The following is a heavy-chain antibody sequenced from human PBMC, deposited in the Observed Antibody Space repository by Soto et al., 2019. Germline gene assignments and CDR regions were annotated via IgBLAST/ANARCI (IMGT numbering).Heavy chain of an antibody. CDR2: ISSSSSYI. CDR3: ARDFDFWSGYYRFDAFDI. D-gene: IGHD3-3*01. CDR1: GFTFSSYS. J-gene: IGHJ3*02. V-gene: IGHV3-21*01. Sequence: GGSLRLSCAASGFTFSSYSMNWVRQAPGKGLEWVSSISSSSSYIYYADSVKGRFTISRDNAKNSLYLQMNSLRAEDTAVYYFARDFDFWSGYYRFDAFDIWGQGTMVTVSS.